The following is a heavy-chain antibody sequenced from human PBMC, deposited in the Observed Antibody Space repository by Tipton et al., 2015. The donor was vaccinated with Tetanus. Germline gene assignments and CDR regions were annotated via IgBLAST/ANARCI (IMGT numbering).Heavy chain of an antibody. CDR1: GYIFNNYW. J-gene: IGHJ4*02. V-gene: IGHV5-51*01. CDR3: ARAHCTDGVCNFDF. D-gene: IGHD2-8*01. CDR2: IYPGDSDT. Sequence: VRLVQSGGEVKKPGESLKISCKGSGYIFNNYWIGWVRQKPGQGLEGMGIIYPGDSDTRYSPSFQGQVTISVDKSINTAYLQWSSLKAADTSMFYCARAHCTDGVCNFDFWGQGALVTVAS.